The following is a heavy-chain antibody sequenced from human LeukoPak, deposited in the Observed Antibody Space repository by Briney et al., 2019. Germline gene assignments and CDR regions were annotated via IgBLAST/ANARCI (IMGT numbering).Heavy chain of an antibody. CDR3: ARNRDYSGSYPTKFHYDY. V-gene: IGHV1-2*02. D-gene: IGHD1-26*01. J-gene: IGHJ4*02. CDR1: GYTFTGYY. Sequence: GASVKVSCKASGYTFTGYYMHWVRQAPGRGLEWMGWINPNSGGTNYAQKFQGRVTMTRDTSISTAYMELSRLRSDDTAVYYCARNRDYSGSYPTKFHYDYWGQGTLVTVSS. CDR2: INPNSGGT.